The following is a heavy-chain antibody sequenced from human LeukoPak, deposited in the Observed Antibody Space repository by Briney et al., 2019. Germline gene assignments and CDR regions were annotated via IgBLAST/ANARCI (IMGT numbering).Heavy chain of an antibody. CDR1: GGSISSYY. J-gene: IGHJ5*02. V-gene: IGHV4-4*07. Sequence: SETLSLTCTVSGGSISSYYWSWIRQPAGKGLGWIGRIYTSGSTNYNPSLKSRVTMSVDTSKNQFSLKLSSVTAADTAVYYCARELVGATTLNWFDPWGQGTLVTVSS. D-gene: IGHD1-26*01. CDR2: IYTSGST. CDR3: ARELVGATTLNWFDP.